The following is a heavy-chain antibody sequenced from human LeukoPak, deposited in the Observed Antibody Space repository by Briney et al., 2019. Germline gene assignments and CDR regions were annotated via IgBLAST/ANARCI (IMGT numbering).Heavy chain of an antibody. CDR3: ASPTL. CDR2: IYYSGST. Sequence: SETLSLTCTVSGGSVSSYSYYWSWIRHPPGKGLEWIGYIYYSGSTNYNPSLKSRVTISVDTSKNQFSLKLSSVTAADTAVYYCASPTLWGQGTLVTVSS. V-gene: IGHV4-61*01. J-gene: IGHJ4*02. CDR1: GGSVSSYSYY.